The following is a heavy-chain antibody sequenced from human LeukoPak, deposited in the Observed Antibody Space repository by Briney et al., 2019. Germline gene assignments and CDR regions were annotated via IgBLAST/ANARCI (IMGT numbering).Heavy chain of an antibody. V-gene: IGHV1-2*02. CDR2: INPNSGGT. J-gene: IGHJ4*02. D-gene: IGHD6-19*01. Sequence: ASVKVSCKASGYTFTGYYMHWVRQAPGQGLEWMGWINPNSGGTNYAQKFQGRVTMTRDTSISTAYMELSRLRSDDTAVYYCARGIAVAGTGGADWGQGTLVTVSS. CDR3: ARGIAVAGTGGAD. CDR1: GYTFTGYY.